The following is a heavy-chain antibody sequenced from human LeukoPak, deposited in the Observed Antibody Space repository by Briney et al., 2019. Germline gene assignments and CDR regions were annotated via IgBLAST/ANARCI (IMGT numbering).Heavy chain of an antibody. CDR1: GNTYTSYY. V-gene: IGHV1-46*01. CDR2: INPSGGST. CDR3: ARRGIYYYDSSGRANYYFDY. D-gene: IGHD3-22*01. Sequence: ASVKVSCKASGNTYTSYYMHWVRQAPGQGLEWMGIINPSGGSTSYAQKFQGRVSMTRDMSTSTAYMELRSLRPDDTAMYYCARRGIYYYDSSGRANYYFDYWGQGTLVTVSS. J-gene: IGHJ4*02.